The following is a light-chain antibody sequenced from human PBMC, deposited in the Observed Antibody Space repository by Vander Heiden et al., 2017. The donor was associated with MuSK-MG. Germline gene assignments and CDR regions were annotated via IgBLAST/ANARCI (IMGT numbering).Light chain of an antibody. Sequence: SHSTRSAECLSASVGDRVTITCRASQSISSYLNWYQQKPGKAPKLLIYAVSSLQTGVPLKFSGNGTRIHFRLCIRMLQPEDFARCYSGQGDSARLTFGQGTRLEIK. CDR2: AVS. CDR3: GQGDSARLT. J-gene: IGKJ5*01. CDR1: QSISSY. V-gene: IGKV1-39*01.